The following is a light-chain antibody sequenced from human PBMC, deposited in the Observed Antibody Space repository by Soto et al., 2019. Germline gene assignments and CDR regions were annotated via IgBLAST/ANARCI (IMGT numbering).Light chain of an antibody. CDR1: QDISNY. CDR3: QQYDNLPPFT. V-gene: IGKV1-33*01. J-gene: IGKJ3*01. CDR2: DAS. Sequence: DIQMTQSPSSLSASVRDRVTITCQASQDISNYLNWYQQKPGKAPKLLIYDASNLETGVPSRFSGSGSGTDFTFTISSLQPEDIATYYCQQYDNLPPFTFGPGTKMDIK.